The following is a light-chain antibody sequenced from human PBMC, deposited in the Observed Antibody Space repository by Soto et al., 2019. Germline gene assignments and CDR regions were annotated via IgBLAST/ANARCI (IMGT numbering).Light chain of an antibody. Sequence: EIMLTQSPGTLSLSPGERATLSCRASQTIPNNFLAWYQQKPGQAPRLLMYRSSNRATGIPDRFSGSGSGTDFTLTISRLEPEDFAVYYCQQYDASLSITFGQGTRLEMK. V-gene: IGKV3-20*01. CDR2: RSS. CDR1: QTIPNNF. J-gene: IGKJ5*01. CDR3: QQYDASLSIT.